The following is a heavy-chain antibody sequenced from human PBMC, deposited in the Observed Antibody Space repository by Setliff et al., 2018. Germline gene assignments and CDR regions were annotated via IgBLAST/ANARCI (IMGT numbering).Heavy chain of an antibody. J-gene: IGHJ4*02. D-gene: IGHD1-1*01. CDR1: GLTFGTTS. CDR2: ISSNGDRT. CDR3: AKDSNGEFADY. V-gene: IGHV3-64*02. Sequence: GGSLRLSCAASGLTFGTTSMHWVRQAPGKGLEYVSAISSNGDRTYYGDSVKGRFTISRDNSKNTLYLQMGSLRAEDMAVYYCAKDSNGEFADYWGQGTLVTVSS.